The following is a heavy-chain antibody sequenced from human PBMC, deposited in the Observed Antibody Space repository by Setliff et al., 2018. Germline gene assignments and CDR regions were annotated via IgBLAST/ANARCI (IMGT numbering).Heavy chain of an antibody. J-gene: IGHJ6*02. Sequence: PGGSLRLSCEASGFTFKTYEMIWVRQAPGKGLERVSKTHTDGRTIYQADSVRGRFTISRDNAKNSLYLQMNSLRAEDSAVYYCARDGVFYAMDFWGQGTTVTVSS. CDR2: THTDGRTI. D-gene: IGHD3-10*01. V-gene: IGHV3-48*03. CDR1: GFTFKTYE. CDR3: ARDGVFYAMDF.